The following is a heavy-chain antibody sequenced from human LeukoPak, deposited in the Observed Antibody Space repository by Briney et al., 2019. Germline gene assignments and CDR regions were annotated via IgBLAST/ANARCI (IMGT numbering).Heavy chain of an antibody. V-gene: IGHV3-21*01. CDR1: GFTVNSNY. Sequence: PGGSLRLSCAASGFTVNSNYMTWVRQAPGKGLEWVSSISSSSSYIFNADSVKGRFSISRDNAKNSLYLQMNSLRAEDTAVYYCARGYCTNGVCYTPLFDYWGQGTLVTVSS. D-gene: IGHD2-8*01. CDR3: ARGYCTNGVCYTPLFDY. J-gene: IGHJ4*02. CDR2: ISSSSSYI.